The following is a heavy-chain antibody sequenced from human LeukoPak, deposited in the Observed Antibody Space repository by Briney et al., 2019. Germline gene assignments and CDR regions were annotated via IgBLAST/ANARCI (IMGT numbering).Heavy chain of an antibody. D-gene: IGHD2-15*01. CDR1: GYTFTSYG. CDR2: ISAYNGNT. CDR3: AREVAATSIDY. V-gene: IGHV1-18*01. J-gene: IGHJ4*02. Sequence: AASVKVSCKASGYTFTSYGISWVQQAPGQGLEWMGWISAYNGNTNYAQKLQGRVTMTTDTSTSTAYMELRSLRSDDTAVYYCAREVAATSIDYWGQGTLVTVSS.